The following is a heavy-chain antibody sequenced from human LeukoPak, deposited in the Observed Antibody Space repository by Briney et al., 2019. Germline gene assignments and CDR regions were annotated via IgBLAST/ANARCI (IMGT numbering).Heavy chain of an antibody. CDR1: GGTFSSYA. V-gene: IGHV1-69*06. J-gene: IGHJ3*02. CDR2: IIPIFGTA. Sequence: ASVKVSCKASGGTFSSYAISWVRQAPGQGLEWMGGIIPIFGTANYAQKFQGRVTITADKSTSTAYMELSSLRSEDTAVYYCARRLSSYYYDSSGYGTPSDAFDIWGQGTMVTVSS. CDR3: ARRLSSYYYDSSGYGTPSDAFDI. D-gene: IGHD3-22*01.